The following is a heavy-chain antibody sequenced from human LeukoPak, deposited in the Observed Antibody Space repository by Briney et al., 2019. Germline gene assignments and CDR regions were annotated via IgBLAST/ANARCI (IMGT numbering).Heavy chain of an antibody. CDR3: ARARQATVDFDY. V-gene: IGHV3-21*01. J-gene: IGHJ4*02. Sequence: PGGSLRLSCAASGFTFSSYSMNWVRQAPGKGLEWVSSISISSSYIYYADSVKGRFTISRDNAKNSLYLQMNSLRAEDTAVYYCARARQATVDFDYWGQGTLVTVSS. CDR2: ISISSSYI. D-gene: IGHD4-23*01. CDR1: GFTFSSYS.